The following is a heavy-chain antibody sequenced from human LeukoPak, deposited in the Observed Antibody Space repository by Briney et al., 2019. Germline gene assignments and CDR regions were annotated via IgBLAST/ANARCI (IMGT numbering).Heavy chain of an antibody. CDR2: IIPIFGTA. V-gene: IGHV1-69*06. CDR1: GGTFSSYA. CDR3: ARGGRYSSSLSWFDP. J-gene: IGHJ5*02. Sequence: ASVTVSCKASGGTFSSYAISWVRQAPGQGLEWMGGIIPIFGTANYAQKFQGRVTITADKSTSTAYMELSSLRSEDTAVYYCARGGRYSSSLSWFDPWGQGTLVTVSS. D-gene: IGHD6-13*01.